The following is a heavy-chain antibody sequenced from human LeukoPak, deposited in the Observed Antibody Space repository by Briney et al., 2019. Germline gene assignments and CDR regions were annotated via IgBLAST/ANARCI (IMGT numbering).Heavy chain of an antibody. CDR3: ARVAGYCSGGSCNSDY. J-gene: IGHJ4*02. V-gene: IGHV1-69*06. CDR1: GGTFSSYA. Sequence: SVKVSCKASGGTFSSYAISWVRQAPGQGLEWMGGIIPIFGTANYAQKFQGRVTITADKSTSTAYMELSSPRSEDTAVYYCARVAGYCSGGSCNSDYWGQGTLVTVSS. D-gene: IGHD2-15*01. CDR2: IIPIFGTA.